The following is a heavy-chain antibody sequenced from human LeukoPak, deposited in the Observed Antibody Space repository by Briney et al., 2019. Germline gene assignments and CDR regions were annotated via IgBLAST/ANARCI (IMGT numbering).Heavy chain of an antibody. V-gene: IGHV4-30-2*01. J-gene: IGHJ4*02. Sequence: SETLSLTCTVSGGSISSGGYYWSWIRQPPGKGLEWIGYIYHSGSTYYNPSLKSRVTISVDRSKNQFPLKLSSVTAADTAVYYCARVPKSSSSFDYWGQGTLVTVSS. CDR2: IYHSGST. CDR3: ARVPKSSSSFDY. D-gene: IGHD6-6*01. CDR1: GGSISSGGYY.